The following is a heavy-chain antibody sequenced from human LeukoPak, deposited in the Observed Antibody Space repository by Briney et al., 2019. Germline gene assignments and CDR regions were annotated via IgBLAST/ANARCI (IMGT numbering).Heavy chain of an antibody. Sequence: GESLKISCKGFGYSFTSYWIGWVRQMPGKGLECMGIIYPGDSDTRYSPSFQGQVTISADKSISTAYLQWSNLKASDTAVYYCARHETGPYFDYWGQGTLVTVSS. D-gene: IGHD1-1*01. CDR1: GYSFTSYW. V-gene: IGHV5-51*01. J-gene: IGHJ4*02. CDR2: IYPGDSDT. CDR3: ARHETGPYFDY.